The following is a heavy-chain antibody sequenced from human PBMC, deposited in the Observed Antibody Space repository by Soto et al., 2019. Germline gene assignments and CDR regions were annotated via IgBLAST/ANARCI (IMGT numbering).Heavy chain of an antibody. V-gene: IGHV3-30-3*01. D-gene: IGHD2-15*01. Sequence: PGGSLRLSCAASGFTFSSYAMHWVRQAPGKGLEWVAVISYDGSNKYYADSVKGRFTISRDNSKNTLYLQMNSLRAEDTAVYYWARDRTSLYCSGGSCYRQSYYYYGMDVWGQGTTVTVSS. CDR2: ISYDGSNK. CDR1: GFTFSSYA. CDR3: ARDRTSLYCSGGSCYRQSYYYYGMDV. J-gene: IGHJ6*02.